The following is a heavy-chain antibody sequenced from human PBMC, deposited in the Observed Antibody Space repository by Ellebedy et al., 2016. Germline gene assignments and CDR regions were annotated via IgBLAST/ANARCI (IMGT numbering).Heavy chain of an antibody. CDR2: ISGHNGNT. CDR3: ARDHYYDSRYSIFDY. D-gene: IGHD3-22*01. CDR1: GYTFSSYG. Sequence: ASVKVSXXASGYTFSSYGISWVRQAPGQGLEWMGWISGHNGNTNYAQNVQGRVTMTTDTSTSTAYMELRSLRSDDAAVYYCARDHYYDSRYSIFDYWGQGTLVTVS. J-gene: IGHJ4*02. V-gene: IGHV1-18*01.